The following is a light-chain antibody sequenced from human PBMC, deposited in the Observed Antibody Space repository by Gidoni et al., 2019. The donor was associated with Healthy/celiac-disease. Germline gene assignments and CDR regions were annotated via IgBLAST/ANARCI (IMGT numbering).Light chain of an antibody. CDR2: EVS. V-gene: IGLV2-8*01. Sequence: QSALTQPPSASGSPRQSVTISCTGTSSDVGGYNYVSWYQQHPGKAPKLMIYEVSKRPSGVPERCSGSKSGNTACLTVSGLQAEEEADYYCSSYAGSNNLVFGGGTKLTVL. CDR1: SSDVGGYNY. CDR3: SSYAGSNNLV. J-gene: IGLJ2*01.